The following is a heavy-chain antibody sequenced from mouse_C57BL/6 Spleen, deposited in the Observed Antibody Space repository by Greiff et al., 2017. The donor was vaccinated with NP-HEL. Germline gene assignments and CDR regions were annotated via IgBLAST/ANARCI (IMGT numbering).Heavy chain of an antibody. CDR2: IWSGGST. CDR3: AKCYGSSYKAMDY. V-gene: IGHV2-5*01. D-gene: IGHD1-1*01. Sequence: QVQLQQSGPGLVQPSQSLSITCTVSGFSLTSYGVHWVRQSPGKGLEWLGVIWSGGSTDDNAAFMSRQSIITANSKSQVFLKMNSLQADDTAIYYCAKCYGSSYKAMDYWGQGTSVTVSS. CDR1: GFSLTSYG. J-gene: IGHJ4*01.